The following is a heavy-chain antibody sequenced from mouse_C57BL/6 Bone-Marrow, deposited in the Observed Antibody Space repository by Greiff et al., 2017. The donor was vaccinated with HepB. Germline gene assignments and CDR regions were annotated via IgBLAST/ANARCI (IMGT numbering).Heavy chain of an antibody. CDR3: ARLLATVVVGDYFDY. J-gene: IGHJ2*01. V-gene: IGHV1-64*01. CDR2: IHPNSGST. D-gene: IGHD1-1*01. CDR1: GYTFTSYW. Sequence: QVQLQQPGAELVKPGASVKLSCKASGYTFTSYWMHWVKQRPGQGLEWIGMIHPNSGSTNYNEKFKSKATLTVDKSSSTAYMQLSSLTSEDSAVYYCARLLATVVVGDYFDYWGQGTTRTVSS.